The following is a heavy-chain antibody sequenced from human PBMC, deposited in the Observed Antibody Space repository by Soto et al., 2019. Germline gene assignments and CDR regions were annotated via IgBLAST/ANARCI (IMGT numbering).Heavy chain of an antibody. V-gene: IGHV4-59*01. Sequence: QVQLQESGPGLVKPSETLSLTCTVSGGSISSYYWSWIRQPPGKGLEWIGYIYYSGSTNYNPSLTSAITLSVETSKNPFYLKLMSVNAADTAVYYCASRYGKTAFDIWGQGTMVTVSS. CDR3: ASRYGKTAFDI. J-gene: IGHJ3*02. CDR1: GGSISSYY. D-gene: IGHD5-18*01. CDR2: IYYSGST.